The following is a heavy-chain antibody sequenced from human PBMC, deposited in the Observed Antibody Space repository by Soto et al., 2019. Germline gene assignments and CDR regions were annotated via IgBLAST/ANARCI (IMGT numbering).Heavy chain of an antibody. CDR1: GFTLSSYA. V-gene: IGHV3-23*01. CDR3: AKERYSSSWTGAFDI. D-gene: IGHD6-13*01. Sequence: EVQLLESGGGLVQPGGSLRLSCAASGFTLSSYAMSWVRQAPGKELEWVSAISGSGGSTYYADSVKGRFTISGDNSKNKLYLQRNSLRAEDTAVYYCAKERYSSSWTGAFDIWGQGTMVTFSS. J-gene: IGHJ3*02. CDR2: ISGSGGST.